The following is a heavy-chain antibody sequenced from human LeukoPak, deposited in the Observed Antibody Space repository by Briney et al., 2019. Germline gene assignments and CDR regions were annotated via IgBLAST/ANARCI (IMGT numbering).Heavy chain of an antibody. Sequence: PSETLSLTCTVSGGSISSSSYYWGWIRQPPGKGLEWIGSILYTGSTYYKSSLRSRLSMSVDPSENHFSLKLSSVTAADTAVYYCARVGGFDFGVAIGNNWFDPWGQGTLVTVSS. D-gene: IGHD3-3*01. J-gene: IGHJ5*02. CDR2: ILYTGST. CDR1: GGSISSSSYY. CDR3: ARVGGFDFGVAIGNNWFDP. V-gene: IGHV4-39*07.